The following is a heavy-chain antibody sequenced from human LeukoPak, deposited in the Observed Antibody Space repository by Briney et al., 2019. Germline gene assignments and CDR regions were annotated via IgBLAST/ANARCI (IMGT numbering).Heavy chain of an antibody. V-gene: IGHV4-61*08. CDR3: ARTQSQSGSYRYYFAY. D-gene: IGHD3-16*02. Sequence: SETLSLTCTVFAGSVDSGGYYWSWLRQPPGGVLKWIADICYIRNTNYNPYLKRRVTMSRDPSNNQFSLKLNSVTAADTAVYYCARTQSQSGSYRYYFAYWGQGTRVTVSS. J-gene: IGHJ4*02. CDR1: AGSVDSGGYY. CDR2: ICYIRNT.